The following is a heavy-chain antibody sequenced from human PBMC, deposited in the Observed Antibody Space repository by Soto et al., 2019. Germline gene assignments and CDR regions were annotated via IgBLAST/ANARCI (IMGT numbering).Heavy chain of an antibody. CDR2: ISGSGGST. CDR1: GFTFSSYA. CDR3: AKFGSIVLRVYAIYGISDY. V-gene: IGHV3-23*01. Sequence: PGGSMRLSCVASGFTFSSYAMILVRQAPGQGLEWVSAISGSGGSTYYAASVKGRFTISIDNSKNTLYLQVNSLRAEETAVYYSAKFGSIVLRVYAIYGISDYWGQGTLVTVSS. D-gene: IGHD2-8*01. J-gene: IGHJ4*02.